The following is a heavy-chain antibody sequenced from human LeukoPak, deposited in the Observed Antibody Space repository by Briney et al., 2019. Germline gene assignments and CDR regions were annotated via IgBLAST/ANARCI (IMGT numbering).Heavy chain of an antibody. CDR2: IIPILGIA. D-gene: IGHD3-16*01. CDR3: ARFTWGGIYYYYGMDV. Sequence: PRASVKVSCKASGGTFSSYAISWVRQAPGQGLEWMGRIIPILGIANYAQKFQGRVTITADKSTSTAYMELSSLRSEDTAVYYCARFTWGGIYYYYGMDVWGQGTTVTVSS. V-gene: IGHV1-69*04. CDR1: GGTFSSYA. J-gene: IGHJ6*02.